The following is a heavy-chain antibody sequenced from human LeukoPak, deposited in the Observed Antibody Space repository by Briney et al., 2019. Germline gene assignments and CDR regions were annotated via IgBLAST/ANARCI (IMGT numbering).Heavy chain of an antibody. CDR1: GFTFSSYG. J-gene: IGHJ4*02. CDR2: ISSSSSYI. CDR3: ARDWFGARDY. V-gene: IGHV3-21*01. D-gene: IGHD3-10*01. Sequence: PGGSLRLSCAASGFTFSSYGMHWVRQAPGKGLEWVSSISSSSSYIYYADSVKGRFTISRDNAKNSLYLQMNSLRAEDTAVYYCARDWFGARDYWGQGTLVTVSS.